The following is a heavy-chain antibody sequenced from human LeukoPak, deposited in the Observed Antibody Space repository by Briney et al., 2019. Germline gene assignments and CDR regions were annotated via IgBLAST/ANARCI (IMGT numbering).Heavy chain of an antibody. Sequence: VASVKVSCKASGYTFTGYYMHWVRQAPGQGLEWMGWINPNSGGTNYAQKFQGRVTMTRDTSISTAYMELSRLRSDDTAVYYCFGGITGTPRGDEAFDIWGQGTMVTVSS. V-gene: IGHV1-2*02. CDR2: INPNSGGT. D-gene: IGHD1-7*01. CDR3: FGGITGTPRGDEAFDI. J-gene: IGHJ3*02. CDR1: GYTFTGYY.